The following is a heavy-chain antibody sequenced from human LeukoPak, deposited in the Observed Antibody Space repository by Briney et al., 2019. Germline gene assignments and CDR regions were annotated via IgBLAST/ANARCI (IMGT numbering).Heavy chain of an antibody. Sequence: GRSLRLSCAASGFTFDDYAMHWVRQAPGKGLEWVSGISWNSGSIGYADSVKGRFTISRDNAKNSLYLQMNSLRAEDTALYYCTKDNRLAFDIWGQGTMVTVSS. CDR1: GFTFDDYA. D-gene: IGHD3-16*02. V-gene: IGHV3-9*01. J-gene: IGHJ3*02. CDR3: TKDNRLAFDI. CDR2: ISWNSGSI.